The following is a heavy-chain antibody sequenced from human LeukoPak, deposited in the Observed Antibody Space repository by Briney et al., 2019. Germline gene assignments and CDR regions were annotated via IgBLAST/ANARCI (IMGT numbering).Heavy chain of an antibody. V-gene: IGHV1-3*01. J-gene: IGHJ4*02. CDR3: AIHCSGGSCSRSYYFDY. CDR2: INAGNGDT. CDR1: GYTFSSHA. Sequence: GASVKVSCKASGYTFSSHAVHWVRQAPGQRLEWMGWINAGNGDTKYSQKFQERVTITRDTSASTAYMELSSLRSEDTAVYYCAIHCSGGSCSRSYYFDYWGQGTRVTVSS. D-gene: IGHD2-15*01.